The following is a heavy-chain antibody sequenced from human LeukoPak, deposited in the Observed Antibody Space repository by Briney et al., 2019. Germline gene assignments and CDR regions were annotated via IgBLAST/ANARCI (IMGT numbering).Heavy chain of an antibody. D-gene: IGHD1-26*01. CDR2: ISADSYYT. Sequence: TGGSLRLSCAASGFTFSSHAMSWVRQAPGKGLEWVSAISADSYYTYYADSVQGRFTISRDNSKNTLYLQMNSLRAEDTAVYYCAKDGSAGWDWYFDLWGRGTLVTVSS. J-gene: IGHJ2*01. CDR1: GFTFSSHA. V-gene: IGHV3-23*01. CDR3: AKDGSAGWDWYFDL.